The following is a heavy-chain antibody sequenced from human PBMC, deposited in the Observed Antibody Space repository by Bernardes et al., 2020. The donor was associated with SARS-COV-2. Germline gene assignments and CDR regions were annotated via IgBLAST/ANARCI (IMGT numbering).Heavy chain of an antibody. CDR2: ITERSERT. V-gene: IGHV3-23*01. CDR1: GFSFGSYG. CDR3: AREPGRRSDR. J-gene: IGHJ5*02. Sequence: GGSLRLSCAASGFSFGSYGMRWVRQAPGKGLEWVAFITERSERTIYADSVKGQFTISRDNSRNTLYLQLNNLRAEDTAIYYCAREPGRRSDRWGQGTLVTVLS. D-gene: IGHD2-15*01.